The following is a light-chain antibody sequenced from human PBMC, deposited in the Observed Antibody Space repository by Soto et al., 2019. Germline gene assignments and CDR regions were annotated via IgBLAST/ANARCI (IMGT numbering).Light chain of an antibody. J-gene: IGKJ4*01. Sequence: DIQMTQSPSTLSASVGDRVTLTCRASQSISTWLAWCHQKPGKAPKILIYKASSLEGGVPSRFSGSGSGTEFNITISSLEPDDFATYYCQQYNTYPLTFGGGTTVDIK. CDR1: QSISTW. V-gene: IGKV1-5*03. CDR2: KAS. CDR3: QQYNTYPLT.